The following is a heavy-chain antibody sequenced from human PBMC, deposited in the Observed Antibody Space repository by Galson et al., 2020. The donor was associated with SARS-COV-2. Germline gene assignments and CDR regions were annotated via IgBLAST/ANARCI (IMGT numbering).Heavy chain of an antibody. CDR2: IHRDGSTT. CDR3: ARESAVQGGYYMDV. J-gene: IGHJ6*03. Sequence: GLVWVSRIHRDGSTTTYADSVQGRFTISRDNAKNTLYLQMSSLRAEDAAVYYCARESAVQGGYYMDVWGKGTTVTVSS. V-gene: IGHV3-74*01. D-gene: IGHD3-10*01.